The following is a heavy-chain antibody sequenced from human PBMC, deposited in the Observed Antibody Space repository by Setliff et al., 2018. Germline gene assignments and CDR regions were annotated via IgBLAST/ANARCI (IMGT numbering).Heavy chain of an antibody. CDR3: AKGKMDVVAAAGKYCAMDV. CDR1: GFTFSNNA. CDR2: VYSGSPNT. Sequence: LRLSCLASGFTFSNNAMSWIRQAPGKGLEWVSVVYSGSPNTYYAASVKGRFTISRDNSKNTLYLQMNSLRVEDSGVYYCAKGKMDVVAAAGKYCAMDVWGQGTTVTVSS. D-gene: IGHD6-13*01. V-gene: IGHV3-23*03. J-gene: IGHJ6*02.